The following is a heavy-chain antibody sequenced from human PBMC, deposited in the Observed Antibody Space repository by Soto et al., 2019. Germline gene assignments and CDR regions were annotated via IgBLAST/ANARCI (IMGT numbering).Heavy chain of an antibody. CDR3: ARLYDFWSGYYLKYFDY. CDR1: GGSFSGYY. CDR2: INHRGRT. V-gene: IGHV4-34*01. Sequence: ETLALTCAVYGGSFSGYYWSWIRQPPGKGLEWIGEINHRGRTNHNPSLKSRVTISVDTSKNQFSLKLSSVTAADTAVYYCARLYDFWSGYYLKYFDYWGQGILVTVSS. J-gene: IGHJ4*02. D-gene: IGHD3-3*01.